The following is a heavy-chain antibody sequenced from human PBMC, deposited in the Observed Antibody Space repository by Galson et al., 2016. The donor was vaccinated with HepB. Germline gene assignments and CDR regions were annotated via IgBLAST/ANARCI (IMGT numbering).Heavy chain of an antibody. V-gene: IGHV1-2*02. CDR1: GYSFRRYY. CDR2: IDPNGGGT. J-gene: IGHJ4*02. D-gene: IGHD3-3*01. Sequence: SVKVSCKASGYSFRRYYMHWVRQAPGQGLEWMGWIDPNGGGTNFAEKFQGRVTITTDTSIGTAYMELRTLRSDDTAVYYCARVLVGASYYWGQGTLVTVSS. CDR3: ARVLVGASYY.